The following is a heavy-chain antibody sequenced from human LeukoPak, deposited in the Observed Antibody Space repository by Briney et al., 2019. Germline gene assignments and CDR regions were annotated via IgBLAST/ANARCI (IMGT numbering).Heavy chain of an antibody. CDR2: IHYSGST. D-gene: IGHD3-22*01. CDR1: GGSISNYD. CDR3: ARLGGYYDPPGY. Sequence: PSETLSLTCTVSGGSISNYDWSWIRQFPGKGLEWIGTIHYSGSTFYNPSLKSRVTISVDTSKNQFSLKLSSVTAADTAVYYCARLGGYYDPPGYWGQGTLVTVSS. J-gene: IGHJ4*02. V-gene: IGHV4-59*04.